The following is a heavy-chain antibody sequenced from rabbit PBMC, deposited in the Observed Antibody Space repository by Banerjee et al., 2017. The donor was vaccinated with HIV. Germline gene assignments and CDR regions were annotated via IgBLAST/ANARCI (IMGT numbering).Heavy chain of an antibody. CDR1: GLDFSSSYW. J-gene: IGHJ4*01. Sequence: QSLEESGGDLVKPEGSLTLSCKASGLDFSSSYWICWVRQAPGKGLEWIACIYTGSGSTWYASWVNGRFTISRSTSLSTVDLKMTSLTAADTATYFCARDAGGVGARYYYFKLWGPGTLVTVS. V-gene: IGHV1S43*01. D-gene: IGHD4-2*01. CDR3: ARDAGGVGARYYYFKL. CDR2: IYTGSGST.